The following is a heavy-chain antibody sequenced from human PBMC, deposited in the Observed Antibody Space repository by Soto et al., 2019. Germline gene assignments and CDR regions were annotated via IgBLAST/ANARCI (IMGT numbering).Heavy chain of an antibody. J-gene: IGHJ6*02. CDR3: ARDARGTRGFDEMDI. Sequence: ASVKVSCKASGYIFTGYHIHWVRQAPGRGLEWMGWTNPNSGDTEYAQNFQGRATMTRDTSFNLVYMEMSGLMSDDTAVYYCARDARGTRGFDEMDIWGQGTTVTVSS. CDR1: GYIFTGYH. CDR2: TNPNSGDT. D-gene: IGHD3-9*01. V-gene: IGHV1-2*02.